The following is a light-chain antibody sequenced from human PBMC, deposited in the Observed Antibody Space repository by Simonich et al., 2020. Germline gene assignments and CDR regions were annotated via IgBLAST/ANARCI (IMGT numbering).Light chain of an antibody. CDR3: SSYTSSSTSV. CDR1: SRDVGGYNY. V-gene: IGLV2-14*01. CDR2: DVS. Sequence: QSALTQPASVSGSPGQSITISCTGTSRDVGGYNYVSWYQQHPGKAPKLMIYDVSKLPSGVSNRFSGSKSGNMASLTISGLQAEDEADYYCSSYTSSSTSVFGGGTKLTVL. J-gene: IGLJ2*01.